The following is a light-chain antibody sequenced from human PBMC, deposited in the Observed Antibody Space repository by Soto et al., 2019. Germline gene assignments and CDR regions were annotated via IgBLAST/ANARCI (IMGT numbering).Light chain of an antibody. V-gene: IGLV2-14*01. Sequence: QSALTQPASVSGSPGQSITISCTGSTSDVGSYDYVTWFQQYPGKAPKVMIYEVTNRPSGVSHRFSGSKSGNTASLTISGLQAADEADYFCSSYTSTSVFYVFGTGTKLTVL. CDR1: TSDVGSYDY. CDR3: SSYTSTSVFYV. CDR2: EVT. J-gene: IGLJ1*01.